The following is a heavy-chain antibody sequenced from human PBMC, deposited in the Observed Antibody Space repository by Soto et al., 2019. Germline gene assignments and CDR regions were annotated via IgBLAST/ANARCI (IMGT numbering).Heavy chain of an antibody. D-gene: IGHD3-22*01. CDR2: ISGGGNPT. V-gene: IGHV3-23*01. Sequence: EVQLLESGGGLVQPGGSLRLSCAASGFTFSRFGMSWVRQAPGKGLEWVSGISGGGNPTYYSDSVKGRFTISRGSAKNTLYLQMNSLRTEDTAVYYCAKDITYDSSAYDSWGQGTLVTVSS. CDR3: AKDITYDSSAYDS. CDR1: GFTFSRFG. J-gene: IGHJ4*02.